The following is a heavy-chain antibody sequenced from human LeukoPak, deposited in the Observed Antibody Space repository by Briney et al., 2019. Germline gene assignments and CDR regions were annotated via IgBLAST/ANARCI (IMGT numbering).Heavy chain of an antibody. CDR1: GYTFTSYA. Sequence: ASVKVSCKASGYTFTSYAMNWVRQAPGQGLEWMGWINTNTGNPTYAQGFTGRFVFSLGTSVSTAYLQISSLKAEDTAVYYCASHPRSGNYYYYMDVWGKGTTVTVSS. D-gene: IGHD3-3*01. CDR2: INTNTGNP. J-gene: IGHJ6*03. CDR3: ASHPRSGNYYYYMDV. V-gene: IGHV7-4-1*02.